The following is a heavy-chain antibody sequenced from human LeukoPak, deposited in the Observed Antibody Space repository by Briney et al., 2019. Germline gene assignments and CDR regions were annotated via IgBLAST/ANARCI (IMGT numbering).Heavy chain of an antibody. CDR3: ARDAPTDCTNGVCPFYYMDV. CDR2: IIPIFGTA. D-gene: IGHD2-8*01. J-gene: IGHJ6*03. V-gene: IGHV1-69*06. Sequence: SVKVSCKASGGTFSSYAIGWVRQAPGQGLEWMGRIIPIFGTANYAQKFQGRVTITADKSTSTAYMELSSLRSEDTAVYYCARDAPTDCTNGVCPFYYMDVWGKGTTVTVSS. CDR1: GGTFSSYA.